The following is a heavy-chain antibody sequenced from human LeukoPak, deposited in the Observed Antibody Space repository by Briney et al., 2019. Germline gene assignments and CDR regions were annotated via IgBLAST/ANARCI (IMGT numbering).Heavy chain of an antibody. J-gene: IGHJ3*02. CDR3: ARDGKPKIDAFDI. CDR2: ISSSSSTI. V-gene: IGHV3-48*01. D-gene: IGHD1-14*01. CDR1: GFTFSSYS. Sequence: GGSLRLSCAASGFTFSSYSMNWVRQAPGKGLEWVSYISSSSSTIYYADSVKGRFTISRDNAKNSLYLQMNSLRAEDTAVYYCARDGKPKIDAFDIWGQGTMVTVSS.